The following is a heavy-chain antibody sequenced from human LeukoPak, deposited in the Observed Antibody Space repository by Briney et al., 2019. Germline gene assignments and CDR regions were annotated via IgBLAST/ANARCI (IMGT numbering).Heavy chain of an antibody. CDR1: GFTFSSYW. CDR3: ARDGYCSGGSCYGGDAFDI. CDR2: IKQDGSEK. V-gene: IGHV3-7*01. D-gene: IGHD2-15*01. Sequence: GGSLRLSCAAPGFTFSSYWMSWVRQAPGKGLEWVANIKQDGSEKYYVDSVKGRFTISRDNAKNSLYLQMNSLRAEDTAVYYCARDGYCSGGSCYGGDAFDIWGQGTMVTVSS. J-gene: IGHJ3*02.